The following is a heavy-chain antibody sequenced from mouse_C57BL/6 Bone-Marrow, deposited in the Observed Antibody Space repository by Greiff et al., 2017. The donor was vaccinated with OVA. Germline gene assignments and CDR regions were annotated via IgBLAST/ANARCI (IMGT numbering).Heavy chain of an antibody. CDR2: IYPGSGNT. D-gene: IGHD2-5*01. V-gene: IGHV1-76*01. J-gene: IGHJ1*03. CDR3: ARSDSNYYWYFDV. CDR1: GYTFTDYY. Sequence: VQLQQSGAELVRPGASVKLSCKASGYTFTDYYINWVKQRPGQGLEWIARIYPGSGNTYYNEKFKGKATLTAEKSSSTAYMQLSSLTSEDSAVYFCARSDSNYYWYFDVWGTGTTVTVSS.